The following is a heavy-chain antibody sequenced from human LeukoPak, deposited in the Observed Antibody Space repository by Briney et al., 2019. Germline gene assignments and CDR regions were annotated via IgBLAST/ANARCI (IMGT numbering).Heavy chain of an antibody. D-gene: IGHD6-19*01. Sequence: GGSLRLSCAASGFTLSSYAMSWVRQAPGKGLEWVSAISGSGGSTYYADSVKGRFTISRDNSKNTLYLQMNSLRAEDTAVYYCAKSPPLAVAAGDFDYWGQGTLVTVSS. CDR1: GFTLSSYA. V-gene: IGHV3-23*01. J-gene: IGHJ4*02. CDR3: AKSPPLAVAAGDFDY. CDR2: ISGSGGST.